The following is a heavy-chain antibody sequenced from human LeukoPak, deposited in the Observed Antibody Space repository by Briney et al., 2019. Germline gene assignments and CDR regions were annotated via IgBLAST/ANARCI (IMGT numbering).Heavy chain of an antibody. CDR3: ARHGKGGATDAFDI. Sequence: SETLSLTCTVSGGSISSSSYYWGWIRQPPGKGLEWIGSIYYSGSAYYNPSLMSRVTISLDTSKNQFSLKLSSVTAADTAVYYCARHGKGGATDAFDIWGQGTMVTVSS. J-gene: IGHJ3*02. CDR1: GGSISSSSYY. V-gene: IGHV4-39*01. D-gene: IGHD1-26*01. CDR2: IYYSGSA.